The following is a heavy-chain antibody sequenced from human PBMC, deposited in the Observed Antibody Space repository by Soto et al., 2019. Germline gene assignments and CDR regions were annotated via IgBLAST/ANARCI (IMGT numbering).Heavy chain of an antibody. CDR1: GGTFSSYA. J-gene: IGHJ3*02. Sequence: QVQLVQSGAEVKKPGSSVKVSCKASGGTFSSYAISWVRQAPGQGLEWMGGIIPIFGTANYAQKFQGRVTSTADESTSTAYMELSSLRSEDTAVYYCAREGYCSGGSCLPDAFDIWGQGTMVTVSS. V-gene: IGHV1-69*01. CDR3: AREGYCSGGSCLPDAFDI. CDR2: IIPIFGTA. D-gene: IGHD2-15*01.